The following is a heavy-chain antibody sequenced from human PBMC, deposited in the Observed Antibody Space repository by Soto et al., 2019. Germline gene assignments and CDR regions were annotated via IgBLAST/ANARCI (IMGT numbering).Heavy chain of an antibody. CDR1: GFTFTSSA. CDR2: IVVGSGNT. D-gene: IGHD3-16*02. Sequence: SVKVSCKASGFTFTSSAMQWVRQARGQRLEWIGWIVVGSGNTNYAQKFQERVTITRDMSTSTAYMGLSSLRSEDTAVYYCAALYYDYIWGSYRPDDAFDIWGQGTMVTVSS. V-gene: IGHV1-58*02. J-gene: IGHJ3*02. CDR3: AALYYDYIWGSYRPDDAFDI.